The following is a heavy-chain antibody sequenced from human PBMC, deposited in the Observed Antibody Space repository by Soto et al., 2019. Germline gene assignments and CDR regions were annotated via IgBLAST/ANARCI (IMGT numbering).Heavy chain of an antibody. J-gene: IGHJ4*02. D-gene: IGHD5-18*01. CDR1: GFTFSTYW. V-gene: IGHV3-74*01. CDR2: INSDGSST. CDR3: TRVGYSSGYGF. Sequence: EVHLVESGGGLVQPGGSLRLSCAASGFTFSTYWMHWVRQAPGKGLVWVSRINSDGSSTSYADSVKGRFNISRDNAKNTLYLQMNSLRAQDTAVYYCTRVGYSSGYGFWGQGTLVTVSS.